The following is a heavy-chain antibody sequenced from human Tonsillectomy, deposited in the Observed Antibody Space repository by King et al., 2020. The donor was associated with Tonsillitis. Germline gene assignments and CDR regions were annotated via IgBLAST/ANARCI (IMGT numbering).Heavy chain of an antibody. Sequence: VQLQESGPGLVKPSETLSLTCTVSGGSISSYYWSWIRQPPGKGLEWIGYIYYTGSTNYNPSLKSRVTISVDTSKNQFSLKLNSVTAADTAVYYCASLYSSSWSGSYYYGMAVWGQGTTVTVSS. CDR1: GGSISSYY. CDR3: ASLYSSSWSGSYYYGMAV. J-gene: IGHJ6*02. CDR2: IYYTGST. D-gene: IGHD6-13*01. V-gene: IGHV4-59*08.